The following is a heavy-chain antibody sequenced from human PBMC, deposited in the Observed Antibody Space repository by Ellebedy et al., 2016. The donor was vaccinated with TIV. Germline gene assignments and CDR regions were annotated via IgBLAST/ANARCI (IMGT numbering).Heavy chain of an antibody. CDR2: IYPGDSET. Sequence: GESLKISXVGSAHTFTHFWVGWVRQMPGRGLEWMTIIYPGDSETRYCPSFAGRVTISADVPLSTAYLQWNSLEASDSALYFCARLGSGGFYFDSWGQGSLVTVFS. D-gene: IGHD6-19*01. CDR1: AHTFTHFW. CDR3: ARLGSGGFYFDS. V-gene: IGHV5-51*01. J-gene: IGHJ4*02.